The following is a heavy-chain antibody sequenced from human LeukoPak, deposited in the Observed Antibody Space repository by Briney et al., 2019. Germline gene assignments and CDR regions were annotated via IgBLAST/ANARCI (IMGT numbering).Heavy chain of an antibody. CDR3: GAPGELSHFDY. V-gene: IGHV4-59*12. J-gene: IGHJ4*02. CDR2: IYYSGST. CDR1: GGSISSYY. D-gene: IGHD3-10*01. Sequence: SETLSLTCTVSGGSISSYYWSWIRQPPGKGLEWIGYIYYSGSTNYNPSLKSRVTISVDTSKNQFSLKLSSVTAADTAVYYCGAPGELSHFDYWGQGTLVTVSS.